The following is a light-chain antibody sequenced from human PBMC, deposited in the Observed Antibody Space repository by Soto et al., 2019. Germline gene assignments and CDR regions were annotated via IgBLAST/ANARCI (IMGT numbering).Light chain of an antibody. CDR3: SSYTSTDTPFV. V-gene: IGLV2-14*01. J-gene: IGLJ1*01. CDR2: EVS. Sequence: QSVLAQPSSVSGSPGQSITISCTGTSTDVGGYNYVSWYQHHPGKGPKLIIYEVSNRPSGVSDRFSGSKSGNKASLIISNLEAEDESDYYCSSYTSTDTPFVFGTGTKVTVL. CDR1: STDVGGYNY.